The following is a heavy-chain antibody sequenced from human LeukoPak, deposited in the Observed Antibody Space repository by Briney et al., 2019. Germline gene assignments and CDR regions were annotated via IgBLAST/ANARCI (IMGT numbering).Heavy chain of an antibody. CDR2: IKGDGSST. Sequence: GGSLRLSCVASAFTFNNHWMHWVRQAPGKGLVWVSRIKGDGSSTNYADSVRGRFTISRDNSRNTLHLQMNSLRAEDTAVYYCAKRMGSEGGSSHNWGQGTLVTVSS. J-gene: IGHJ4*02. V-gene: IGHV3-74*01. D-gene: IGHD1-26*01. CDR1: AFTFNNHW. CDR3: AKRMGSEGGSSHN.